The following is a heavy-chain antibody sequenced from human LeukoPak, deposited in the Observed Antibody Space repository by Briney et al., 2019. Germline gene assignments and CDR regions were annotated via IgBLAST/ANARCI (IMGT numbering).Heavy chain of an antibody. CDR2: ISTSGSST. V-gene: IGHV3-11*06. J-gene: IGHJ6*02. Sequence: GGSLRLSCAASGFTFSDHYMSWICQAPGKGLEWVSYISTSGSSTNYADSVRGRFTISRDNAKNSLYLQMNSLRAEDTAVYYCARGHYGLDVWGQGTTVTVSS. CDR1: GFTFSDHY. CDR3: ARGHYGLDV.